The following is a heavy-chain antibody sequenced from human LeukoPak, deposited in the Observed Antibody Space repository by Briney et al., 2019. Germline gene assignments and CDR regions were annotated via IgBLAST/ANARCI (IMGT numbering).Heavy chain of an antibody. D-gene: IGHD1-26*01. V-gene: IGHV4-59*08. CDR3: ARHGGSYFYY. J-gene: IGHJ4*02. CDR1: GGSISNYY. Sequence: SETLSLTCTVSGGSISNYYWSWIRQAPGRGLEWIGCIYYSGTTKYNPSLMSRVTISVDTSKNQFSLRLSSVAAGDTAVYYCARHGGSYFYYWGQGTLVTVSS. CDR2: IYYSGTT.